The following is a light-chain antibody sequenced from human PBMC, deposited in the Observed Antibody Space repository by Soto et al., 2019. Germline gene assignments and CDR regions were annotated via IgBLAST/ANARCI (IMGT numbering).Light chain of an antibody. CDR2: ATS. CDR1: QTIKKF. J-gene: IGKJ4*01. CDR3: QQSYSSPLT. Sequence: DIHMTQSPSSLSASVGDRVTITCRASQTIKKFLNWYQQRPGKAPSALIHATSTLQNGVSSRFSGSGSDTDFTLTITSLQPEDFATYFCQQSYSSPLTFGGGTKVEL. V-gene: IGKV1-39*01.